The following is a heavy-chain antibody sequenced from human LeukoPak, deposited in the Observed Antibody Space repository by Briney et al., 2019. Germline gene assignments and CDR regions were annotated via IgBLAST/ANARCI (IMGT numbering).Heavy chain of an antibody. Sequence: GGSLRLSCAASGFTVSSNYMSWVRQAPGKGLEWVALISFDGSQKYYADSVKGRFTISRDNSKSTVYLQMNSLRVEDAAVYYCARDQYGSGSSTFDYWGQGTLVTVSS. D-gene: IGHD3-10*01. J-gene: IGHJ4*02. CDR3: ARDQYGSGSSTFDY. CDR1: GFTVSSNY. V-gene: IGHV3-33*08. CDR2: ISFDGSQK.